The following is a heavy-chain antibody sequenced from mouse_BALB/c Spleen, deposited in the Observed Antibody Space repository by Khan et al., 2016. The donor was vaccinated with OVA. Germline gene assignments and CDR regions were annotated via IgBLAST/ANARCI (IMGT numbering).Heavy chain of an antibody. CDR1: GFTFADYV. CDR2: IYPYNDDT. J-gene: IGHJ4*01. D-gene: IGHD1-1*01. CDR3: GRSATDYYTVDY. V-gene: IGHV1S136*01. Sequence: LLQPGPELVKPGASVRMSCKASGFTFADYVMHWVRQKPGQGLEWIGYIYPYNDDTESTERFKGKATLTLDKSSSTAYMDLTSLTSADSAVYYCGRSATDYYTVDYWGQGTSVTVSS.